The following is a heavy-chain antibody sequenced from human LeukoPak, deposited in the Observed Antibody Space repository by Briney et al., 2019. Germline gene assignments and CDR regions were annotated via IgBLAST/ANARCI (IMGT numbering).Heavy chain of an antibody. V-gene: IGHV4-4*02. J-gene: IGHJ4*02. CDR1: GGSISSSNW. CDR2: IYLRGNT. CDR3: ARDLER. Sequence: SETLSLTCAISGGSISSSNWWTWVRQPPGKGLEWVGEIYLRGNTNYNPSLESRATISVDESKTQLSLRLESVTAADTAVYYCARDLERWGQGTLVTVSS.